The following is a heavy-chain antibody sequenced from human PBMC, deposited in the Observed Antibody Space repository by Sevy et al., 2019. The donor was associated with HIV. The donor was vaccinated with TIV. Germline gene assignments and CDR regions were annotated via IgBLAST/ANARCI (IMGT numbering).Heavy chain of an antibody. D-gene: IGHD1-1*01. CDR1: GFTFSSYW. Sequence: GGSLRLSCAASGFTFSSYWMHWVRQAPGKGLVWVSRINSDGSSTSYADSVKGRFTSSRDNAKNTLYLQMNSLRAEDTAVYYCARDRKRYPTYAFDIWGQGTMVTVSS. CDR2: INSDGSST. V-gene: IGHV3-74*01. CDR3: ARDRKRYPTYAFDI. J-gene: IGHJ3*02.